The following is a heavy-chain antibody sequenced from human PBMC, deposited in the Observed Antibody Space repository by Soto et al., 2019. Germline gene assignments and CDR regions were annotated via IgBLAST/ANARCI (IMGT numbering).Heavy chain of an antibody. CDR3: ARERGSGVNYYYYGMDV. Sequence: SETLSLTCAVSGVSISSSSYYWGWIRQPPGKGLEWIGSIFYSGSTYYNPSLKSRVTISVDTSKNQFSPKLSSVTTADTAVYYCARERGSGVNYYYYGMDVWGQGTTVTVSS. D-gene: IGHD3-10*01. J-gene: IGHJ6*02. CDR2: IFYSGST. V-gene: IGHV4-39*07. CDR1: GVSISSSSYY.